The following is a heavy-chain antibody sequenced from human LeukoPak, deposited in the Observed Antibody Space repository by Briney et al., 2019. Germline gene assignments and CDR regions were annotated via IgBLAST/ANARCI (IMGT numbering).Heavy chain of an antibody. J-gene: IGHJ3*02. V-gene: IGHV1-18*01. CDR2: ISAYNGNT. CDR1: GYTFTSYG. CDR3: ARERPSHYDSWSGYLDPDAFDI. D-gene: IGHD3-3*01. Sequence: ASVKVSCKASGYTFTSYGISWVRQAPGQGLEWMGWISAYNGNTNYAQKLQGRVTMTTDTSTSTAYMELRSLRSDDTAVYYCARERPSHYDSWSGYLDPDAFDIWGQGTMVTVSS.